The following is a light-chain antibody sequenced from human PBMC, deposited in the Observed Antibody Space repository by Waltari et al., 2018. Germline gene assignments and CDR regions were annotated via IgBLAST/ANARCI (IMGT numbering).Light chain of an antibody. CDR1: QSISIY. CDR3: QQSYSIPYT. CDR2: AAS. J-gene: IGKJ2*01. V-gene: IGKV1-39*01. Sequence: DIQMTQSPSSLSASVGDRVTITCRASQSISIYLNWYQQRPGKAPKLLIYAASSLQSGVPLRFSGSGSGTDFTLTISSLQPEDFATFYCQQSYSIPYTFGQGTNLEIK.